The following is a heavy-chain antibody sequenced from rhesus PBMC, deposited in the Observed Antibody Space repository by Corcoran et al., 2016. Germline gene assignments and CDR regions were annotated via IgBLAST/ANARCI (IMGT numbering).Heavy chain of an antibody. J-gene: IGHJ4*01. CDR1: GYSISSAYY. V-gene: IGHV4-99*01. CDR3: TRLGAYYGQYFDS. D-gene: IGHD3-28*01. CDR2: IGGISFST. Sequence: QVQLQESGPGLVKPSETLSPPCAVSGYSISSAYYWGWIRQPPGEWLEWIGYIGGISFSTSSNPPLQSRFTIPKDTSQSQCSLKLSSVTAADTAVYYCTRLGAYYGQYFDSWGQGVLVTVSS.